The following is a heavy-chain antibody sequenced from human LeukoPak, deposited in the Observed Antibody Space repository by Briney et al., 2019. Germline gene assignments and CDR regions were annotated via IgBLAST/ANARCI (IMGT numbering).Heavy chain of an antibody. CDR2: IYYSGST. D-gene: IGHD3-10*01. CDR3: ARQLYSSGSYYAPMDV. CDR1: GGSTSSSSYY. V-gene: IGHV4-39*01. Sequence: PSETLSLTCTVSGGSTSSSSYYWGWIRQPPGKGLEWIGSIYYSGSTYHDPSLKSRVTVSLDTSKNQFSLKLSSVTATDTAVYYCARQLYSSGSYYAPMDVWGKGTTVTISS. J-gene: IGHJ6*03.